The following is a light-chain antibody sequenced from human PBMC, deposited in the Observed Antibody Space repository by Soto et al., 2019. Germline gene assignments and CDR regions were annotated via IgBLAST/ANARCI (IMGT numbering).Light chain of an antibody. V-gene: IGLV2-8*01. J-gene: IGLJ3*02. Sequence: QSALTQPPSASGSPGQSVTISCTGTSSDVGGYNYVSWYQQHPGKAPKLMIYEVSKRPSGVHDRFSGSKSDNTASLTVSGLQAEDEADYYCSSYAGSNNLVFGGGTQLTVL. CDR3: SSYAGSNNLV. CDR2: EVS. CDR1: SSDVGGYNY.